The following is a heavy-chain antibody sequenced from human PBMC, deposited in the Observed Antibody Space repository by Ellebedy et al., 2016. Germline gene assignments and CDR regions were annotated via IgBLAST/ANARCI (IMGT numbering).Heavy chain of an antibody. CDR1: GASINSYY. J-gene: IGHJ4*02. V-gene: IGHV4-4*07. D-gene: IGHD1-26*01. Sequence: SETLSLTXTLSGASINSYYWNWIRQPAGKGLEWLGRIYTSGGTNFNPSFKNRVTMPVDTSKNEFSLKLSSVTAADTAVYYCARGRKVGTTDLDDWGQGTQVTVSS. CDR3: ARGRKVGTTDLDD. CDR2: IYTSGGT.